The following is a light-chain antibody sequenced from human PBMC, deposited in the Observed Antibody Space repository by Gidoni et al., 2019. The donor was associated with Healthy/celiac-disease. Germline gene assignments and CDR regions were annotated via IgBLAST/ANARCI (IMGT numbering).Light chain of an antibody. CDR2: WAS. Sequence: IVMTQSPDSLALSLGARATINCKSSQSVLYSSNNKNYLAWYQQKPGQPPKLLIYWASTRESGVPDRFSGSGSGTDFTLTISSLQAEDVAVYYCQQYYSTPYSFGQGTKLEIK. V-gene: IGKV4-1*01. CDR3: QQYYSTPYS. CDR1: QSVLYSSNNKNY. J-gene: IGKJ2*03.